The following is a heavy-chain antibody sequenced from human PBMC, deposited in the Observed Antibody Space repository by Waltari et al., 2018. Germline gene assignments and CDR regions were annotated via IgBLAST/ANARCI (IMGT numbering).Heavy chain of an antibody. CDR1: GFNFLSYG. CDR2: ISYEGSTK. CDR3: AKVARVAGYYYTGMDV. V-gene: IGHV3-30*18. J-gene: IGHJ6*02. Sequence: QVLLVESGGGVVQPGRSLRLSCAASGFNFLSYGMHWVRQAPGKWPEGGAVISYEGSTKYYADSVKGRFTSSRDNSMHTLDLQMNNLRHEDTGVYYCAKVARVAGYYYTGMDVWGQGTTVTVSS. D-gene: IGHD6-19*01.